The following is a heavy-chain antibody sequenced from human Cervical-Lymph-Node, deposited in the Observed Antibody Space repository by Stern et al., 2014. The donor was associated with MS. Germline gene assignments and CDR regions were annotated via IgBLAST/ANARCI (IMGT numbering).Heavy chain of an antibody. V-gene: IGHV3-33*01. Sequence: VQLVESGGGVVQPGRSLRLSCAASGFTFSSYGMHWVRPAPGKGLAWVAVIWYEGSNKYYADSVKGRFTISRDNSKNTLYLQMNSLRAEDTAVYYCARDCKLRYYYYGMDVWGQGTTVTVSS. CDR2: IWYEGSNK. CDR3: ARDCKLRYYYYGMDV. D-gene: IGHD1-26*01. CDR1: GFTFSSYG. J-gene: IGHJ6*02.